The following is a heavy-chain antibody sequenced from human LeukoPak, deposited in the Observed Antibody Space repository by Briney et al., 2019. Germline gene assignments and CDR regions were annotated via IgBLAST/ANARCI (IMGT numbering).Heavy chain of an antibody. D-gene: IGHD2-15*01. CDR1: GYSINNYW. Sequence: GESLQISCQGSGYSINNYWIGWVRQMPGKGLEWMGIIYPADSDIRYSPSLQGQVTISADKSISTAYLQWSSLKASDTAMYYCARQEYCSGGSCYTWFDPWGQGTLVTVSS. J-gene: IGHJ5*02. V-gene: IGHV5-51*01. CDR2: IYPADSDI. CDR3: ARQEYCSGGSCYTWFDP.